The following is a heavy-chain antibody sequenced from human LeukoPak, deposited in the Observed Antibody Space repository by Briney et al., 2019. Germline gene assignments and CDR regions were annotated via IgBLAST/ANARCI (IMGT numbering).Heavy chain of an antibody. V-gene: IGHV3-15*01. CDR3: TTAPAAYTFDS. D-gene: IGHD3-16*01. CDR2: IKSITDGETT. CDR1: GFTFSNAW. J-gene: IGHJ4*02. Sequence: PGGSLRLSCAASGFTFSNAWMSWVRQAPGKGLEWIGRIKSITDGETTVYAAPVKDRFTISRDDSKNTLYLQMNSLKTEDTAVYYCTTAPAAYTFDSWGQGTLVTVSS.